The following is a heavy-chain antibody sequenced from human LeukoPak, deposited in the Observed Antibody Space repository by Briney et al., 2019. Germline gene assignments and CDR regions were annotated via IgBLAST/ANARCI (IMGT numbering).Heavy chain of an antibody. CDR3: ARLPLIATTRGGFDP. Sequence: SEALSLTCTVSGGSISGYYWSWIRQPPGKRLEWIGYVYGTGATNYNPSLKSRFTISIDTSKNQLSLYLSSVTAADTAVYYCARLPLIATTRGGFDPWGQGTLVTVSS. J-gene: IGHJ5*02. V-gene: IGHV4-59*08. D-gene: IGHD1/OR15-1a*01. CDR2: VYGTGAT. CDR1: GGSISGYY.